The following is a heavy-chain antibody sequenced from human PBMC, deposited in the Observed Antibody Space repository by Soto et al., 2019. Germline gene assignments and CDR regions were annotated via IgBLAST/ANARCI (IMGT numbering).Heavy chain of an antibody. CDR1: GGTFSTFG. Sequence: ASVKVSCKTSGGTFSTFGISWVRQAPGQGLEWMGGIIPFFGTAEYSQKFEDRITITADESTNTVYMDLRSLTSEDTAIYYCARTAPMDAGDKYYYDFWGQGALVTVS. CDR2: IIPFFGTA. J-gene: IGHJ4*02. V-gene: IGHV1-69*13. CDR3: ARTAPMDAGDKYYYDF. D-gene: IGHD3-16*01.